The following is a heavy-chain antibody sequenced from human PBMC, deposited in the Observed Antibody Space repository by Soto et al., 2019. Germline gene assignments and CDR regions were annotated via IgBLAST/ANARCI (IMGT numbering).Heavy chain of an antibody. CDR2: IYNNGDT. CDR1: GFSVSNNY. J-gene: IGHJ4*02. Sequence: EVQVVESGGGLVQPGGSLILSCIASGFSVSNNYMDWVRQAPGKGLEWVSVIYNNGDTNYADSVKGRFTISRDNSRNILYLQMNSLRADDRAVYYCARKVYNTSQFPMGYWGQGTLVTVSS. V-gene: IGHV3-66*01. CDR3: ARKVYNTSQFPMGY. D-gene: IGHD6-13*01.